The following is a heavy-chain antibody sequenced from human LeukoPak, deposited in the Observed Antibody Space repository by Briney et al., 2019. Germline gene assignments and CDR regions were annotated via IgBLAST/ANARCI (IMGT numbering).Heavy chain of an antibody. V-gene: IGHV1-69*13. J-gene: IGHJ4*02. CDR2: IIPIFGTA. D-gene: IGHD2-2*01. CDR1: GGTFSSYA. Sequence: GASVKVSCKASGGTFSSYAISWVRQAPGQGLEWMGGIIPIFGTANYAQKFQGRVTITADESTSTAYMELSSLRSEDTAVYYCARATIPWGVVVPAVYFDYWGQGTLVTVSS. CDR3: ARATIPWGVVVPAVYFDY.